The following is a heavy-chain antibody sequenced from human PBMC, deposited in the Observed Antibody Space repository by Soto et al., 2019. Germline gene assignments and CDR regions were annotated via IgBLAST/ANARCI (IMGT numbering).Heavy chain of an antibody. CDR2: VSYSGST. CDR3: ARRYHYDSSGYLDY. Sequence: SETLSLTCIVSGGPIRMYYCNWIRQPPGKGLEWIGYVSYSGSTNYNPSLKSRVTISVDTSKNQFSLKLNSVTAADTAVYYCARRYHYDSSGYLDYWGQGTLVTVS. V-gene: IGHV4-59*08. CDR1: GGPIRMYY. D-gene: IGHD3-22*01. J-gene: IGHJ4*02.